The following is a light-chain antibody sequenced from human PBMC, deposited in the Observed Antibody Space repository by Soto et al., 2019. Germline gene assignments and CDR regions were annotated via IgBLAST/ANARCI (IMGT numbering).Light chain of an antibody. Sequence: QSVLTQPPSVSGAPGQRVTISCTGSSSNIGAGYDVHWYQQLPGTAPKLLIQHNNQRPSGVPDQFSGSKSGASASLAISGLRSADEANYYCAAWDDSLSGPVFGGGTKVTVL. CDR1: SSNIGAGYD. CDR2: HNN. J-gene: IGLJ3*02. CDR3: AAWDDSLSGPV. V-gene: IGLV1-47*02.